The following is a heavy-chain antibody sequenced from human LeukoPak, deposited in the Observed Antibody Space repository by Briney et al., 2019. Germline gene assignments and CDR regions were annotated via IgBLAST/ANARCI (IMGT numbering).Heavy chain of an antibody. CDR1: GYTFTGYL. V-gene: IGHV1-2*02. Sequence: ASVKVSCKASGYTFTGYLMHWVRQAPGQGLEWMGWINPNSGGTHYAQKFQGRVTMTRDTSISTAYMGLSGLTSDDTAVYFCTRDSDSFDYWGQGALVTVSS. CDR2: INPNSGGT. J-gene: IGHJ4*02. CDR3: TRDSDSFDY.